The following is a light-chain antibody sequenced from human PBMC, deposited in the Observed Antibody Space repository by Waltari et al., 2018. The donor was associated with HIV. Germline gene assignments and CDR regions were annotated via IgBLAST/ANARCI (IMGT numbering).Light chain of an antibody. CDR3: QQSYGTPRT. CDR1: QNISSY. CDR2: AAS. Sequence: DIQMTQSPSSLSASVGDRVTITCRASQNISSYLSWYQQKPGKAPKVLIYAASSLQSGVPSRFSGSGSGTDFNISISSLQLEDFATYYCQQSYGTPRTFGQGTKVEIK. V-gene: IGKV1-39*01. J-gene: IGKJ1*01.